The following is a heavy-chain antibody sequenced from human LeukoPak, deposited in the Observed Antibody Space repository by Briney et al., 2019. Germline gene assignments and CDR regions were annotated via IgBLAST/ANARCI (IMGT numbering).Heavy chain of an antibody. CDR1: GGSISSSTYY. Sequence: SETLSLTCTVSGGSISSSTYYWGWIRQPPRKGLEWIGSIYYSGSTYYNSSLKSRVTISVDTSKNQFSLKLSSVTAADTAVYYCARGGITSLLNWFDPWGQGILVTVSS. CDR3: ARGGITSLLNWFDP. V-gene: IGHV4-39*07. D-gene: IGHD3-16*01. CDR2: IYYSGST. J-gene: IGHJ5*02.